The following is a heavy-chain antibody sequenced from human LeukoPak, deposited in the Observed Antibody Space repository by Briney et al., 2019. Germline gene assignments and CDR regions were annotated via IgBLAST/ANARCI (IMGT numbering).Heavy chain of an antibody. D-gene: IGHD2-2*01. V-gene: IGHV4-4*02. CDR3: ARQSKRLGYCSSTSCKRENYYYYYMDV. CDR1: GGSISSSNW. Sequence: PSETLSLTCAVSGGSISSSNWWSWVRQPPGKGLEWIGEIYHSGSTNYNPSLKSRVTISVDTSKNQFSLKLSSVTAADTAVYYCARQSKRLGYCSSTSCKRENYYYYYMDVWGKGTTVTISS. J-gene: IGHJ6*03. CDR2: IYHSGST.